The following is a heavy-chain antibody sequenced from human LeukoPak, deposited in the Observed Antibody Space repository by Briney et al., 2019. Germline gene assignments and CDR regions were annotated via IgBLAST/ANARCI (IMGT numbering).Heavy chain of an antibody. Sequence: GESLKISCKGSEYSFSNYWITWVRQMPGKGLEWMGRIDPSDSYTNYSPSFRGHVTISSDKSINTAYLQWSSLKASDTAMYYCARVKEYYGSGSYSGFDYWGQGTLVTVSS. CDR2: IDPSDSYT. CDR1: EYSFSNYW. CDR3: ARVKEYYGSGSYSGFDY. V-gene: IGHV5-10-1*01. D-gene: IGHD3-10*01. J-gene: IGHJ4*02.